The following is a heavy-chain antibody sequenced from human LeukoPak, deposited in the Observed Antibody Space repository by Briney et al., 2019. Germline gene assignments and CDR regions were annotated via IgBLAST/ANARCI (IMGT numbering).Heavy chain of an antibody. Sequence: PGGSLRLSCAASGFTFSSYSMNWVRQAPGKGLEWVSSISSSSSYIYYADSVKGRFTISRDNAKNSLYLQMNSLRAEDTSVYYCAKDPGIAAAGTRRDYWGQGTLVTVSS. J-gene: IGHJ4*02. CDR1: GFTFSSYS. CDR3: AKDPGIAAAGTRRDY. D-gene: IGHD6-13*01. CDR2: ISSSSSYI. V-gene: IGHV3-21*01.